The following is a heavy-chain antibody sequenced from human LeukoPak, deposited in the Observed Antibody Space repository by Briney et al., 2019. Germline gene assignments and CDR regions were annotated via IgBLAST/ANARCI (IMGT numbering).Heavy chain of an antibody. D-gene: IGHD6-13*01. Sequence: QPGGSLRLSCAASGFMFDDYAMHWVRQAPGKGLEWVSGINGIGGGTAYADSVKGRFTISRDNAKNSLYLQMNSLRLEDTALYFCAKWNRQPLVKGWFDSWGQGTLVTVSS. V-gene: IGHV3-9*01. CDR3: AKWNRQPLVKGWFDS. J-gene: IGHJ5*01. CDR1: GFMFDDYA. CDR2: INGIGGGT.